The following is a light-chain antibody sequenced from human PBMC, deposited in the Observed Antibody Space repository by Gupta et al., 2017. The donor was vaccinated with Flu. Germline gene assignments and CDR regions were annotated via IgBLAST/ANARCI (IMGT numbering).Light chain of an antibody. CDR3: QQYNSYPLT. Sequence: DVQMTPQPSTLPASIGDTVTVTCRASEDVKTWVAWYQQKPGKSPKLLIYKASVVDTGVPSRFSGGGSGTQLTLTVSSLQPDDIATFYCQQYNSYPLTFGQGTKVEV. J-gene: IGKJ1*01. V-gene: IGKV1-5*03. CDR2: KAS. CDR1: EDVKTW.